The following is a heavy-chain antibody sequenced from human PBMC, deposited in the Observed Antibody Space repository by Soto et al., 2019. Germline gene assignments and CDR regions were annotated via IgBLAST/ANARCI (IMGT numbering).Heavy chain of an antibody. D-gene: IGHD2-2*01. CDR2: ISYDGSNK. Sequence: QVQLVESGGGVVQPGRSLRLSCAASGFTFSSYGMHWVRQAPGKGLEWVAVISYDGSNKYYADSVKGRFTISRDNSKTSRYLQMNSRRDEDTAVYYCAKRADVPAAYGGWFEPWGQGTRVTVSS. CDR1: GFTFSSYG. CDR3: AKRADVPAAYGGWFEP. V-gene: IGHV3-30*18. J-gene: IGHJ5*02.